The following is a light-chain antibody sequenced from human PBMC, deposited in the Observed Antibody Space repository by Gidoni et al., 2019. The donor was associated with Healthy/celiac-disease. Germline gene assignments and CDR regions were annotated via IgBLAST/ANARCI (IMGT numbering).Light chain of an antibody. CDR3: QQRSNWPT. J-gene: IGKJ3*01. Sequence: EIVLTHSPATLSLSPGERATLSCRASQSVSSYLAWYQQTPGQAPRLLIYDASNRATGIPARFSGSGSGTDFTLTISSLEPEDFAVYYCQQRSNWPTFGPGTKVDIK. V-gene: IGKV3-11*01. CDR2: DAS. CDR1: QSVSSY.